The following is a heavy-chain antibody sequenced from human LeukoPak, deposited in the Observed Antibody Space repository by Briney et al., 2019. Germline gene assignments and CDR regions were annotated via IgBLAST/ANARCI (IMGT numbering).Heavy chain of an antibody. CDR2: VSGSGGTT. Sequence: GGSLRLSCAASGFTFSSYGMSWVRQAPGKGLEWVSAVSGSGGTTDYADSVKGRFTISRDNSKNTLYLQMNSLRAEDTAVYYCASSAKSYYYYYMDVWGKGTTVTVSS. V-gene: IGHV3-23*01. J-gene: IGHJ6*03. CDR3: ASSAKSYYYYYMDV. CDR1: GFTFSSYG. D-gene: IGHD4/OR15-4a*01.